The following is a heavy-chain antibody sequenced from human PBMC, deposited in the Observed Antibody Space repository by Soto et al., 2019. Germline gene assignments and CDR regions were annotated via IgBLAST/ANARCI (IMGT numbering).Heavy chain of an antibody. D-gene: IGHD6-13*01. CDR3: ARGSSPVDFDY. Sequence: ASVKVSCKASGYTFTNYGINWVRQAPGQGLEWMGWINTYNGNTNFAQRLQGRVTMTTEASTSTAYMELRSLRSDDTAVYYCARGSSPVDFDYGGQGTLVTVSS. CDR1: GYTFTNYG. V-gene: IGHV1-18*01. J-gene: IGHJ4*02. CDR2: INTYNGNT.